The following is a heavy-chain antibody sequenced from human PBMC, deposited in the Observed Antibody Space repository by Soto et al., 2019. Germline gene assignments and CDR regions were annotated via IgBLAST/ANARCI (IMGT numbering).Heavy chain of an antibody. V-gene: IGHV1-18*04. CDR3: ARDLYDSGSLSGFVVTSYYGMDV. CDR2: ISAYNGNT. CDR1: GYTFTSYG. D-gene: IGHD3-10*01. Sequence: QVQLVQSGAEVKKPGASVKVSCKASGYTFTSYGISWVRQAPGQGLEWMGWISAYNGNTNYAQKLQGRVTMTTVTSTSTAYMELRSLRSDDTAVDYCARDLYDSGSLSGFVVTSYYGMDVSCQGTTVTVSS. J-gene: IGHJ6*02.